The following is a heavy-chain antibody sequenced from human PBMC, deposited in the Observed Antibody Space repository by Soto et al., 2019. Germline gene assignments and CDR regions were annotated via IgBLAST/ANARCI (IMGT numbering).Heavy chain of an antibody. J-gene: IGHJ6*02. CDR2: IYWNDEQ. Sequence: QITLKESGPTLVKPTQTLTLTCTFSGFSLTSGVVGVGWIRQPPGEALEWLALIYWNDEQYYNPSLRTRLTITRDTSKHQVVLTMTNMDPVDTATYYCAHRLPGPSGYDVWGQGTTVTVSS. CDR3: AHRLPGPSGYDV. V-gene: IGHV2-5*01. D-gene: IGHD6-13*01. CDR1: GFSLTSGVVG.